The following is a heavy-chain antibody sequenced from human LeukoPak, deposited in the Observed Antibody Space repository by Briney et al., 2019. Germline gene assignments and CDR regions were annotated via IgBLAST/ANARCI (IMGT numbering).Heavy chain of an antibody. D-gene: IGHD6-13*01. CDR3: ARDRPGGSSLDY. CDR2: INHSGST. Sequence: SETLSLTCAVYGGSFSGYYWSWIRQPPGKGLEWIGEINHSGSTNYNPSLKSRVTISVDTSKNEFSLKLTSVNAADTAVYYCARDRPGGSSLDYWGQGTLVTVSS. J-gene: IGHJ4*02. CDR1: GGSFSGYY. V-gene: IGHV4-34*01.